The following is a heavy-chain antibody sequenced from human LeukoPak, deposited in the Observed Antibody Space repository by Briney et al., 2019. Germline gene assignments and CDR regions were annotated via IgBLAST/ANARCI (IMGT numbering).Heavy chain of an antibody. D-gene: IGHD3-22*01. V-gene: IGHV3-30*18. Sequence: GGSLRLSCAASGITFSTYGMHWVRQAPGKGLEWVAVISYDGSNKYYADSVKGRFTISRDNSKNTLYLQMNSLRAEDTAVYYCAKERNTMIVPDYWGQGTLVTVSS. J-gene: IGHJ4*02. CDR3: AKERNTMIVPDY. CDR1: GITFSTYG. CDR2: ISYDGSNK.